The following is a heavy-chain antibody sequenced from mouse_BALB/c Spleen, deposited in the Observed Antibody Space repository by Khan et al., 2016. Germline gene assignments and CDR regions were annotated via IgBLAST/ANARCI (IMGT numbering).Heavy chain of an antibody. CDR2: IHYSGST. CDR3: ARGGGITTVFDY. Sequence: EVQLQESGPDLVKPSQSLSRTCTVTGYSITSGYSWHWIRQFPGNKLEWMGYIHYSGSTNYNPSLKSRISITRDTSKNQFFLQLNSVTTEDTATYYGARGGGITTVFDYWGQGTTLTVSS. D-gene: IGHD1-1*01. V-gene: IGHV3-1*02. CDR1: GYSITSGYS. J-gene: IGHJ2*01.